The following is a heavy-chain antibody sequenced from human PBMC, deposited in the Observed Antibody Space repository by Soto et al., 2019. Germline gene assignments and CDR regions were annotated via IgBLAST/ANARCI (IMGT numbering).Heavy chain of an antibody. J-gene: IGHJ4*02. Sequence: QVQLVQSGTEVTKPGSSVTVSCTASGDIFSRSTLSWVRQAPGQRLEWMGRIIPMLGMSNSALKFQGRLTISADTSTNKVYMHLNSLRSDDTAVYYCATSYGSWSAHFDSWGQGTLVTVSS. D-gene: IGHD3-10*01. CDR3: ATSYGSWSAHFDS. CDR1: GDIFSRST. V-gene: IGHV1-69*02. CDR2: IIPMLGMS.